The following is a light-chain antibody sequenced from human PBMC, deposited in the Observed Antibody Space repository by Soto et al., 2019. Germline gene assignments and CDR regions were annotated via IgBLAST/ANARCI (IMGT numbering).Light chain of an antibody. V-gene: IGKV3-15*01. Sequence: EKVMTQSPATLSMSPGERATLSCRASQSVSSFLAWYQQKPGQAPRLLIYGASTRATGIPARFSGSGSGTEFTLTISSLQSEDFAVYYCQQYSNSPPWTFGQGTKVEVK. CDR2: GAS. CDR1: QSVSSF. CDR3: QQYSNSPPWT. J-gene: IGKJ1*01.